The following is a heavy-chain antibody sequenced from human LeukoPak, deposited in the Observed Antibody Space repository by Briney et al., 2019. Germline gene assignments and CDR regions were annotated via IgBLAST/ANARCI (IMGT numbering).Heavy chain of an antibody. Sequence: GGSLRLSCAASGFTFSDHYMDWVRQAPGKGLEWVGRVRDKANTHTTEYAASVKGRFTVSRDDSKNSLWLQMNSLKTEDTAVYFCARGSKQQLPRDHHYGMDVWGPGTTVTVSS. V-gene: IGHV3-72*01. CDR1: GFTFSDHY. J-gene: IGHJ6*02. CDR3: ARGSKQQLPRDHHYGMDV. CDR2: VRDKANTHTT. D-gene: IGHD6-13*01.